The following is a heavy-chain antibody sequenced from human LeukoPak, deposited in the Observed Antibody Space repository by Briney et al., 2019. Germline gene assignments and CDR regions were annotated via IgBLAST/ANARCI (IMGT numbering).Heavy chain of an antibody. J-gene: IGHJ4*02. CDR1: GFTFSSYA. CDR3: AKDHHDIVVVPAAILILSYEDY. D-gene: IGHD2-2*02. V-gene: IGHV3-23*01. Sequence: GGSLRLSCAASGFTFSSYAMSWVRQAPGKGLEWVSAISGSGGSTYYAVSVKGRFTISRDNSKNTLYLQMNSLRAEDTAVYYCAKDHHDIVVVPAAILILSYEDYWGQGTLVTVSS. CDR2: ISGSGGST.